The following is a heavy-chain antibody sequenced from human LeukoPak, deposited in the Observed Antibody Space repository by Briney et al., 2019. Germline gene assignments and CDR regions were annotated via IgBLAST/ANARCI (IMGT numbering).Heavy chain of an antibody. CDR1: GFTFTSST. J-gene: IGHJ4*02. D-gene: IGHD3-16*01. Sequence: SVKASCKASGFTFTSSTMQWVRQARGQRLEWIGWIVVGSGNTNYAQKFQERVTITRDMSTSTAYMELSSLRSEDMAVYYCAQVGGLHYWGQGTLVTVSS. CDR2: IVVGSGNT. CDR3: AQVGGLHY. V-gene: IGHV1-58*02.